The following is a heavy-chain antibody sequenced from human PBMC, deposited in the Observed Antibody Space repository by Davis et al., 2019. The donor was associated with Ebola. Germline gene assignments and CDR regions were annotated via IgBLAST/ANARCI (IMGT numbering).Heavy chain of an antibody. CDR3: ARGRSTVARYFDL. J-gene: IGHJ2*01. Sequence: SETLSLTCTVSGGSISTYYWSWLRQPAEKEPEWIGRIYSSGTTNYNPSLKSRITMSVDTSKNQFSLKLSSVTAADTAVYYCARGRSTVARYFDLWGRGTLVTVSS. CDR2: IYSSGTT. CDR1: GGSISTYY. D-gene: IGHD4-23*01. V-gene: IGHV4-4*07.